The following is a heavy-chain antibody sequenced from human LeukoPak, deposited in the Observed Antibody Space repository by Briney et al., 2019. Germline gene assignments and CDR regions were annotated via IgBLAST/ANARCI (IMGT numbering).Heavy chain of an antibody. Sequence: APVKVSCKASGYTFTSFYIHWVRQAPGQGLEWLGWINPNSGGTNYAQEFQGRVTMTRDTSISTAYMELSRLKSDDTAVYFCARVSNYYDSSGYLYYFDYWGQGTLVTVSS. CDR2: INPNSGGT. D-gene: IGHD3-22*01. CDR3: ARVSNYYDSSGYLYYFDY. V-gene: IGHV1-2*02. J-gene: IGHJ4*02. CDR1: GYTFTSFY.